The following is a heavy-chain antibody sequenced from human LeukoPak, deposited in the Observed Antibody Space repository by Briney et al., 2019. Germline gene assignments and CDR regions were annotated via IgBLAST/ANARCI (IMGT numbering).Heavy chain of an antibody. CDR1: GFTFDDYT. CDR3: AKDRTVNGGYYFDY. Sequence: PGGSLRLSCAASGFTFDDYTMHWVRQAPGKGLEWVSLISWDGGSTYYADSVKGRFTISRDNSKNSLYLQVNSLRTEDTALYYCAKDRTVNGGYYFDYWGQGTLVTVSS. CDR2: ISWDGGST. V-gene: IGHV3-43*01. J-gene: IGHJ4*02. D-gene: IGHD1-1*01.